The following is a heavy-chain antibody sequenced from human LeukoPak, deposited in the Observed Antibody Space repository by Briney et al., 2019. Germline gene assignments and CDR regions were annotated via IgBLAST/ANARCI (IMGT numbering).Heavy chain of an antibody. J-gene: IGHJ4*02. CDR3: ARGGMWELLNALYY. CDR1: GFTFSSYA. V-gene: IGHV3-30-3*01. CDR2: ISYDGSNK. D-gene: IGHD1-26*01. Sequence: GRSLRLSCAASGFTFSSYAMHWVRQAPGKGLEGVAVISYDGSNKYYADSVKGRFTISRDNSKNTLYLQMNSLRAEDTAVYYCARGGMWELLNALYYWGQGTLVTVSS.